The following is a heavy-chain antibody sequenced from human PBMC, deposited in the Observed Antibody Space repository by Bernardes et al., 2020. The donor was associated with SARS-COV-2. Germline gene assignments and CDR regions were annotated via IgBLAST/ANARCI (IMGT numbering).Heavy chain of an antibody. V-gene: IGHV5-51*01. J-gene: IGHJ4*02. Sequence: GASLKISCKGSGYSFTSYWIGWVRQMPGKGLEWMGIIYPGDSDTRYSPSFQGQVTISADKSISTAYLQWSSLKASDTAMYYCARLRSGNYYDSSGSEFDYWGQGTLVTVSS. D-gene: IGHD3-22*01. CDR3: ARLRSGNYYDSSGSEFDY. CDR2: IYPGDSDT. CDR1: GYSFTSYW.